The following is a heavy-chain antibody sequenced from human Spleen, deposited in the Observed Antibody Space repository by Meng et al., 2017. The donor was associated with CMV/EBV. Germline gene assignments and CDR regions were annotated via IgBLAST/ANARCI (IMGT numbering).Heavy chain of an antibody. Sequence: SETLSLTCTVSGGSITSHYWSWIRQPPGKGLEWIGYIYYSGSTNYNPSLKSRVTISVDTSKNQFSLNLSSLTAADTAVYYCARGPTRNYFDYWGQGTLVTVSS. CDR3: ARGPTRNYFDY. J-gene: IGHJ4*02. CDR1: GGSITSHY. CDR2: IYYSGST. V-gene: IGHV4-59*11.